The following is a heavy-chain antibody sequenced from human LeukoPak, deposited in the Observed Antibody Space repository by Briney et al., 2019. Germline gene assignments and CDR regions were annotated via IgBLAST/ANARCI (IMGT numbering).Heavy chain of an antibody. CDR1: GFTFSSYG. D-gene: IGHD6-13*01. V-gene: IGHV3-30*18. CDR2: ISYDGSNK. J-gene: IGHJ6*02. Sequence: PGGSLRLSCAASGFTFSSYGMHWVRQAPGKGLEWVAVISYDGSNKYYADSVKGRFTISRDNSKNTLYLQMNSLRAEDTAVYYCAKALKNIAAAHYYYYGMDVWGQGTTVTVSS. CDR3: AKALKNIAAAHYYYYGMDV.